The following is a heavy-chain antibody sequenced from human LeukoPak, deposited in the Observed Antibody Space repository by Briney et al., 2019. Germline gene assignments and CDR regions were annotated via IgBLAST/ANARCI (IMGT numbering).Heavy chain of an antibody. J-gene: IGHJ4*02. CDR1: GYSFTSYW. D-gene: IGHD3-10*01. V-gene: IGHV5-51*01. CDR3: ARRRYYGSGSLYYFDY. CDR2: IYPGDSDT. Sequence: GESLKISCKGSGYSFTSYWIGWVRQMPGKGLEWMGIIYPGDSDTRYSPSFQSQVTISADKSISTAYLQWSSLKASDTAMYYCARRRYYGSGSLYYFDYWGQGTLVTVSS.